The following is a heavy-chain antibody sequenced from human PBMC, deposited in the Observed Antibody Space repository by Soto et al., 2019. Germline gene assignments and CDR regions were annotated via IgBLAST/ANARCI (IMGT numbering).Heavy chain of an antibody. CDR2: ISSSSSYI. D-gene: IGHD6-6*01. CDR3: ARVRVGSSSKFDY. CDR1: GFTFSSYS. J-gene: IGHJ4*02. Sequence: GGSLKLSCAASGFTFSSYSMNWVRQAPGKGLEWVSSISSSSSYIYYADSVKGRFTISRDNAKNSLYLQMNSLRAEDTAVYYCARVRVGSSSKFDYWGQRTLVTVSS. V-gene: IGHV3-21*01.